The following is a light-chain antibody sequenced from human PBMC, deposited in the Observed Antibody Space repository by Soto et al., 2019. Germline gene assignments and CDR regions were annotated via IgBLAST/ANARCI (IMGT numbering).Light chain of an antibody. CDR1: QSVSSS. CDR2: AAS. CDR3: QQHSNWPLT. J-gene: IGKJ4*01. Sequence: EIVMTQSPVTLSVSPGERATLSCRASQSVSSSIAWYQQKVGQAPRLLIYAASTRATGIPARFSGSESGTEFILTISSLEPEDFAVYYCQQHSNWPLTFGGGTKVDIK. V-gene: IGKV3D-15*01.